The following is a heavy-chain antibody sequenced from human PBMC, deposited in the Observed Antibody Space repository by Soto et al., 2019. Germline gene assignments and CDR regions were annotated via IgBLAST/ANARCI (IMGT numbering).Heavy chain of an antibody. V-gene: IGHV4-39*07. J-gene: IGHJ6*02. CDR1: GGSISSSSYY. CDR2: IYYSGST. CDR3: ASSDFWSGRHHKSPHTNYYYCGMDV. Sequence: SSETLSLTCTVSGGSISSSSYYWGWIRQPPGKGLEWIGSIYYSGSTYYNPSLKSRVTISVDTSKNQFSLKLSSVTAADTAVYYCASSDFWSGRHHKSPHTNYYYCGMDVWGQGTTVTVSS. D-gene: IGHD3-3*01.